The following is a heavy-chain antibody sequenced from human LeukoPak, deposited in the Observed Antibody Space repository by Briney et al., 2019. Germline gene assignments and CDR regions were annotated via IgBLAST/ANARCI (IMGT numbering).Heavy chain of an antibody. CDR3: ARGTGSLFY. CDR2: VFTSGNT. CDR1: GGSISSYY. D-gene: IGHD3-10*01. Sequence: SETLSLTCTVSGGSISSYYWSWIRQPAGKALEWIGHVFTSGNTNYNPSLKGRVTISIETSKSQFSLNLNSVTAADTAVYYCARGTGSLFYWGHGILVTVSS. J-gene: IGHJ4*01. V-gene: IGHV4-4*07.